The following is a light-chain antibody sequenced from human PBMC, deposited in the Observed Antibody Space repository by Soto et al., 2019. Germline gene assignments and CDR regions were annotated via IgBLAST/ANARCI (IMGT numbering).Light chain of an antibody. CDR3: QTWGTGILV. Sequence: QAVLTQSPSASASLGDSVKLTCTLSSGHSSYAIAWHQQQPEKGPRYLMKLNSDGSHSKGVWIPDRFSGSSSGAERYLTISSLQSEDEAYYYCQTWGTGILVFGGGTKLTVL. J-gene: IGLJ2*01. V-gene: IGLV4-69*01. CDR1: SGHSSYA. CDR2: LNSDGSH.